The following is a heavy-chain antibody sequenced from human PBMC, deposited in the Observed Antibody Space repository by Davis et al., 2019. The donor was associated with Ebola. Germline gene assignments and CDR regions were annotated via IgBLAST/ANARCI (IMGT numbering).Heavy chain of an antibody. Sequence: ASVKVSCKGSGYTFSRYGINWVRQAPGQALEWMGWITPFRGNTNYAPKFQGRVTVTINTAATTVYMELRSLKFDDTAVYYCARNNKPDIALPTGAFDIWGQGTVVTVSS. CDR1: GYTFSRYG. D-gene: IGHD2-8*01. CDR3: ARNNKPDIALPTGAFDI. CDR2: ITPFRGNT. J-gene: IGHJ3*02. V-gene: IGHV1-18*01.